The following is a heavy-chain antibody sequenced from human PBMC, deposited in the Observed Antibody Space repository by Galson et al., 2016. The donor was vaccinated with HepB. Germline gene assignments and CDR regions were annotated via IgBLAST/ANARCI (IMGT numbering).Heavy chain of an antibody. D-gene: IGHD4-17*01. CDR3: ARGLKALTTMYYLDY. V-gene: IGHV1-18*01. J-gene: IGHJ4*02. CDR2: TSVYNGSA. CDR1: GYTFASYG. Sequence: SVKVSCKASGYTFASYGITWVRQAPGQGLQWMGWTSVYNGSARYAQQFQGRVIMTTDTSANTAYMELRSLRSDDTAVYFCARGLKALTTMYYLDYWGQGTLVTVSS.